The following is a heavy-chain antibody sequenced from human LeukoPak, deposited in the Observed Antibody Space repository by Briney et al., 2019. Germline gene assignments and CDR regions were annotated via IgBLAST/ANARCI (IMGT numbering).Heavy chain of an antibody. V-gene: IGHV3-48*04. Sequence: GGTLRLSCAASGFTFSSYGMSWVRQAPGKGLEWVSAISGSGSTIYYADSVKGRFTISRDNAKNSLYLQMNSLRAEDTAVYYCAELGITMIGGVWGKGTTVTVSS. D-gene: IGHD3-10*02. CDR2: ISGSGSTI. J-gene: IGHJ6*04. CDR3: AELGITMIGGV. CDR1: GFTFSSYG.